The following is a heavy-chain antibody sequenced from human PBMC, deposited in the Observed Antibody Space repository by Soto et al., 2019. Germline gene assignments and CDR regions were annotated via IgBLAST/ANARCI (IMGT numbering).Heavy chain of an antibody. Sequence: QVQLQQWGAGLLKPSETLSLTCAVYGGSFSGYYWSWIRQPPGKGLEWIGEINHSGSTNYNPSSKSRVTISVDTSKNQFSLKLSSVTAADTAVYYCARGGQIVVVPAAILDWFDPWGQGTLVTVSS. D-gene: IGHD2-2*01. V-gene: IGHV4-34*01. J-gene: IGHJ5*02. CDR3: ARGGQIVVVPAAILDWFDP. CDR1: GGSFSGYY. CDR2: INHSGST.